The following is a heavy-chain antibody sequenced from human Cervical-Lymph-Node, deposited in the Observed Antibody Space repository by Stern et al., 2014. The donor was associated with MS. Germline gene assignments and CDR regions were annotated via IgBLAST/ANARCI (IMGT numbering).Heavy chain of an antibody. CDR1: GGSFSPFY. D-gene: IGHD1-1*01. J-gene: IGHJ5*02. CDR3: ARDPHSDNDRP. Sequence: QVQLQQWGARLLKPSETLSLTCAVYGGSFSPFYWSWFRQPPGKGLEWIGEINYSGSTNYWPSLKSRVTISVDTSKNQFSLTLKSVTAADTAVYYCARDPHSDNDRPWGQGTLVTVSS. CDR2: INYSGST. V-gene: IGHV4-34*01.